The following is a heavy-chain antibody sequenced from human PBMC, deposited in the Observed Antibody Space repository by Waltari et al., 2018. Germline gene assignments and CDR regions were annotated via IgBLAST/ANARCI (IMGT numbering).Heavy chain of an antibody. CDR3: AIVPLGRGGSYYGFDY. V-gene: IGHV4-59*11. Sequence: QVQLQESGPGLVKPSETLSLTCTVSGGSISSHYWSWIRQPPGKGLEWIGYIYYSWSTNHNPSLKGRVTISVDTSRNQFSLKLSSVTAADTAVYYCAIVPLGRGGSYYGFDYWGQGTLVTVSS. CDR1: GGSISSHY. CDR2: IYYSWST. D-gene: IGHD1-26*01. J-gene: IGHJ4*02.